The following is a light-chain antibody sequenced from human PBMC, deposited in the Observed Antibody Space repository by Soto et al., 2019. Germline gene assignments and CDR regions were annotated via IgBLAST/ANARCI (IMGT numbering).Light chain of an antibody. V-gene: IGKV3-11*01. Sequence: EIVLTQSPGTLSLSPGERATLSCRASQSASSSYLAWYQQKPGQAPRLLIYDASNRATGIPARFSGSGSGTDFTLTISSLEPEDFAVYYCQQRSNWPPAITFGQGTRLEIK. J-gene: IGKJ5*01. CDR1: QSASSSY. CDR3: QQRSNWPPAIT. CDR2: DAS.